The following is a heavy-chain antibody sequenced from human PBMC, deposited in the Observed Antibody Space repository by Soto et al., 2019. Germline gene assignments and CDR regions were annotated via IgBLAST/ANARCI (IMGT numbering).Heavy chain of an antibody. CDR2: IYHSGST. CDR3: ARDLWGYCGTDCYPLDV. V-gene: IGHV4-30-2*01. CDR1: GGSISSGGYS. J-gene: IGHJ6*02. Sequence: SETLSLTCAVSGGSISSGGYSWSWIRKPPGKGLEWIGYIYHSGSTYYNPSLKSRVTISVDRSKNQFSLKLSSVTAADTAVYYCARDLWGYCGTDCYPLDVWGQGTTVTVSS. D-gene: IGHD2-21*02.